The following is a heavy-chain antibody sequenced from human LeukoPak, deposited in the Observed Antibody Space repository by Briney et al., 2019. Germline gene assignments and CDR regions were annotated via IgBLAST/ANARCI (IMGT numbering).Heavy chain of an antibody. V-gene: IGHV1-3*01. CDR1: GYTFTSYA. Sequence: ASVKVSCKASGYTFTSYAMHWVRQAPGQRLEWMGWINAGNGNTKYSQKFQGRVTMTEDTSTDTAYMELSSLRSEDTAVYYCATVKSRGQWLVRGAFDIWGQGTMVTVSS. CDR3: ATVKSRGQWLVRGAFDI. CDR2: INAGNGNT. D-gene: IGHD6-19*01. J-gene: IGHJ3*02.